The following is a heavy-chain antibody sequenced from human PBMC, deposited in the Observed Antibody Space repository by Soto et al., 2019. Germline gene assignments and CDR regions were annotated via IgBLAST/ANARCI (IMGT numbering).Heavy chain of an antibody. CDR2: IIPMFAAT. V-gene: IGHV1-69*01. D-gene: IGHD3-16*01. CDR3: ARGGIVAVQAALSSYYDYKNYRFNS. CDR1: GGSFSDFA. Sequence: QVQLAQSGAEVTKPGSSVKVSCRASGGSFSDFAFSWVQQAPGQGLEWMGRIIPMFAATKYAQNFRGRVKITADASTRVFQLGVSTVASVGSAVYYCARGGIVAVQAALSSYYDYKNYRFNSW. J-gene: IGHJ5*01.